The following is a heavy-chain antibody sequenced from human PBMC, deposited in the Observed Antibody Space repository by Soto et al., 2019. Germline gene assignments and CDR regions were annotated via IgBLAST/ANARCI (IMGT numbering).Heavy chain of an antibody. V-gene: IGHV3-23*01. CDR2: ITGSGGST. D-gene: IGHD6-13*01. CDR1: GFTFSRYA. Sequence: EVQLLESGGNLVQPGGSLRLSCAASGFTFSRYAMTWVRQAPETGLEWVSSITGSGGSTYYAGSVQGRFPSSRDKSRNKLPLQMNSLRVEDTARYYSAAGGRAASGIYYYCWDVWGQWTTVTATS. J-gene: IGHJ6*02. CDR3: AAGGRAASGIYYYCWDV.